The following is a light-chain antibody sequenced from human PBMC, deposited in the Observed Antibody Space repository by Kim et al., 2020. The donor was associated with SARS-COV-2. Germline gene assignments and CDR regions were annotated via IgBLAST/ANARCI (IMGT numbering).Light chain of an antibody. CDR2: SDS. V-gene: IGLV3-1*01. CDR3: QTWDNNNRV. CDR1: KLREKY. J-gene: IGLJ3*02. Sequence: TGMRAVITCSGVKLREKYATWYHQRPSLSRVLGIYSDSSRPPGIPGRFSDTNAGKTASLTISGSQTIDEANYYYQTWDNNNRVFGGETQLTVL.